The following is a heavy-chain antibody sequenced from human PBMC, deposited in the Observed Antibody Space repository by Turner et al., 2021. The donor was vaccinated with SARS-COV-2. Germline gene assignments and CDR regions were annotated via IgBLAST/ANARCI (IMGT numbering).Heavy chain of an antibody. V-gene: IGHV1-24*01. Sequence: QGQLVQSGAEVRKPGAAVKVSCTVSGYTLTELSMQWVRQAPGKGLEWMGGFDPEDGETIYAQTFQGRVTMTEYTSTDTAYMELSSLRSEDTAVYYCATCRDGYNWGAFHIWGQGTMVTVSS. J-gene: IGHJ3*02. CDR1: GYTLTELS. CDR3: ATCRDGYNWGAFHI. D-gene: IGHD5-12*01. CDR2: FDPEDGET.